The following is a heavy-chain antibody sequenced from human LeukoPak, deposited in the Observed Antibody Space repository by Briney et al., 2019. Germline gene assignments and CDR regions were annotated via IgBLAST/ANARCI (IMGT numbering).Heavy chain of an antibody. J-gene: IGHJ3*02. CDR3: ARPGRYCGGDCYHLAFDI. V-gene: IGHV3-21*01. CDR2: ISSSSSYI. CDR1: GFTFSSYS. Sequence: GGSLRLSCAASGFTFSSYSMNWVRQAPGKGLEWVSSISSSSSYIYYADSVKGRFTISRDNAKNSLYLQMNSLRAEDTAVYYCARPGRYCGGDCYHLAFDIWGQGTMVTVSS. D-gene: IGHD2-21*02.